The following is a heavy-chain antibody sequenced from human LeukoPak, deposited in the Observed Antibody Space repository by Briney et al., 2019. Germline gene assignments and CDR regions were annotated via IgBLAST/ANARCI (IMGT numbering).Heavy chain of an antibody. CDR2: ITSNGGSA. CDR3: ARENCDSTTCYKTIDY. Sequence: GGSLRLSCAASGFTFSIYAMHWVRQAPGKGLEYVSAITSNGGSAYYANSVKGRFTISRDNSKNTLYLQMGSLRAEDMAVCYCARENCDSTTCYKTIDYWGQGTLATVSS. CDR1: GFTFSIYA. J-gene: IGHJ4*02. V-gene: IGHV3-64*01. D-gene: IGHD2-2*02.